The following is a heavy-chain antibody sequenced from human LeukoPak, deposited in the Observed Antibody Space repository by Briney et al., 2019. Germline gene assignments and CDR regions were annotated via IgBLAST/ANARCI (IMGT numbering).Heavy chain of an antibody. CDR3: ARDALYSSGYYDY. D-gene: IGHD3-22*01. Sequence: GGSLRLSCAASGFTFSSYWMSWVRQAPGKGLEWVSSISSSSSYIYYADSVKGRFTISRDNAKNSLYLQMNSLRAEDTAVYYCARDALYSSGYYDYWGQGTLVTVSS. CDR1: GFTFSSYW. V-gene: IGHV3-21*01. CDR2: ISSSSSYI. J-gene: IGHJ4*02.